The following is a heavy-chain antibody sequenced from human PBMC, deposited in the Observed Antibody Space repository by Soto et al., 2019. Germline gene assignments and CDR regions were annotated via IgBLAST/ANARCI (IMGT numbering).Heavy chain of an antibody. V-gene: IGHV1-69*06. CDR3: ARGVYSSTWSNLLDRSGLDV. D-gene: IGHD6-13*01. CDR2: IVPLFRTT. CDR1: GGTFSSYA. Sequence: QVQLVQSGAEAKKPGSSVKVSCKTSGGTFSSYAINWVRQAPGQGLEWMAGIVPLFRTTNYAQKFQGRVNITADTSTYTVYMELSELRSGDTAVYYCARGVYSSTWSNLLDRSGLDVWGQGTTVTVSS. J-gene: IGHJ6*02.